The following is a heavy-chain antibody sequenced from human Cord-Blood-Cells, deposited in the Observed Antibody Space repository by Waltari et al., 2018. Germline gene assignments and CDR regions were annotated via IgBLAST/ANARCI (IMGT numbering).Heavy chain of an antibody. V-gene: IGHV1-3*01. Sequence: QVQLVQSGAEVKKPGASVKVSCKASGYTFTSYAMHWVRQAPGQRLEWMGWINAGNGNTKYSQKFQGRVTITRDTSASTAYMELSSLRSEDTAVYYCAREKESGSYYYYYGMDVWGQGTTVTVSS. J-gene: IGHJ6*02. CDR2: INAGNGNT. D-gene: IGHD1-26*01. CDR1: GYTFTSYA. CDR3: AREKESGSYYYYYGMDV.